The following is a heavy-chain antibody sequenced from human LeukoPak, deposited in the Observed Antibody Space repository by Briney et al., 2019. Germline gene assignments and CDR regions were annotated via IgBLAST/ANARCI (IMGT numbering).Heavy chain of an antibody. CDR1: GFTFSSYA. D-gene: IGHD3-22*01. CDR3: AKDFHSSGYYFEFWTFDY. V-gene: IGHV3-23*01. J-gene: IGHJ4*02. Sequence: GGSLRLSCAASGFTFSSYAMSWVRQAPGKGLEWVSAISGSGGSTYYADSVKGRFTISRDNSKSTLYLQMNSLRAEDTAVYYCAKDFHSSGYYFEFWTFDYWGQGTLVTVSS. CDR2: ISGSGGST.